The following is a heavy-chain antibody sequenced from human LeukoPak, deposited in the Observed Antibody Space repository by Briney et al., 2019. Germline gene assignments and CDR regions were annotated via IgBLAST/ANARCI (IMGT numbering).Heavy chain of an antibody. CDR1: GYSFTTYW. Sequence: GESLKISCKGSGYSFTTYWIGWVRQMPGKGLEWMGIIYPGDSDTRYGPSFQGQVTISADKSISTAYLQWSSLKASDTAMYYCARAADSSSWYYFDYWGQGTLVTVSS. CDR3: ARAADSSSWYYFDY. J-gene: IGHJ4*02. D-gene: IGHD6-13*01. CDR2: IYPGDSDT. V-gene: IGHV5-51*01.